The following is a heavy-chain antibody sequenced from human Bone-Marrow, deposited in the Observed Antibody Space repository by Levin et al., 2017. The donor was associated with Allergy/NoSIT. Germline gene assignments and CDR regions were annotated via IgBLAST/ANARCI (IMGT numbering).Heavy chain of an antibody. V-gene: IGHV3-74*01. J-gene: IGHJ6*02. Sequence: RPGGSLRLSCAASGFTFSSYWMHWVRQAPGKGLVWVSRINSDGSSTSYADSVKGRFTISRDNAKNTLYLQMNSLRAEDTAVYYCARGKGYYDFWSSPGYGMDVWGQGTTVTVSS. CDR2: INSDGSST. D-gene: IGHD3-3*01. CDR3: ARGKGYYDFWSSPGYGMDV. CDR1: GFTFSSYW.